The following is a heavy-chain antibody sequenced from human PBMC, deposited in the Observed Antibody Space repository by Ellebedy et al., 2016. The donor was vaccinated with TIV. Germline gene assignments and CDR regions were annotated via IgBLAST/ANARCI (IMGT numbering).Heavy chain of an antibody. CDR2: IGVGGTAT. V-gene: IGHV3-23*01. CDR3: AKEGYGSGRCGAFDL. Sequence: PGGPLRLSCTASGFIFRNHLLAWARQAPGKALEWISAIGVGGTATHYADSVEGRFTISRDDSGNTVCLQMNSLRAADTAIYYCAKEGYGSGRCGAFDLWGQGTMVTVSS. D-gene: IGHD2-15*01. CDR1: GFIFRNHL. J-gene: IGHJ3*01.